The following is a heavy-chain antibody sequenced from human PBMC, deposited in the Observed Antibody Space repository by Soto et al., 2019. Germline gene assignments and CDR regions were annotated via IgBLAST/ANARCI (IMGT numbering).Heavy chain of an antibody. CDR1: GFTFSSYE. D-gene: IGHD6-6*01. Sequence: RRLSCAASGFTFSSYEMNWVRQAPGKGLEWVSYISSSGSTIYYADSVKGRFTISRDNAKNSLYLQMNSLRAEDTAVYYCAGQPVTIYYYYYGMDVWGQGTTVTVSS. CDR3: AGQPVTIYYYYYGMDV. V-gene: IGHV3-48*03. CDR2: ISSSGSTI. J-gene: IGHJ6*02.